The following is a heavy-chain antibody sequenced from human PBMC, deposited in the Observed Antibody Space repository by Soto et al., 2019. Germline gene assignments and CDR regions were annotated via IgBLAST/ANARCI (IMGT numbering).Heavy chain of an antibody. J-gene: IGHJ4*02. D-gene: IGHD4-17*01. V-gene: IGHV4-59*08. Sequence: PSETLSLTCTVSGGSISSYYWSWIRQPPGKGLECIRYIYYSGSTNYNPSLKSRVTISVDTSKNQFSLKLSSVTAADTAVYYCARQGDYVQSFDYWGQGTLVTVSS. CDR3: ARQGDYVQSFDY. CDR2: IYYSGST. CDR1: GGSISSYY.